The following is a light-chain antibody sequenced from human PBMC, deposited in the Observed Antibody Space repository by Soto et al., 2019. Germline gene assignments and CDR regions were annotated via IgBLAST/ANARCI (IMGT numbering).Light chain of an antibody. CDR2: AAS. CDR3: XQSXSTLLFT. V-gene: IGKV1-39*01. J-gene: IGKJ3*01. Sequence: DIQMTQSPSXXXXSXXXRXXXTCXXSXXXXSYLNWYQQKPGKAPKLLIYAASSLQSGVPSRFSGSGSGTDFTLTISSLQPEDFATYXXXQSXSTLLFTFGPGTKVDIK. CDR1: XXXXSY.